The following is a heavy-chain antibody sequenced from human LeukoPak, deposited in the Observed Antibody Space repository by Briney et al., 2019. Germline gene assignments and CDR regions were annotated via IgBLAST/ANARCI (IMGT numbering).Heavy chain of an antibody. CDR2: IYYSGST. D-gene: IGHD2-2*01. CDR1: GGSISSYY. J-gene: IGHJ4*02. Sequence: PSETLSLTCTVSGGSISSYYWSWIRQPPGKGLEWIGYIYYSGSTNYNPSLKSRVTISVDTSKNQFSLKLSSVTAADTAVYYCARGRKTGLPDYWGQGTLVTVSS. V-gene: IGHV4-59*08. CDR3: ARGRKTGLPDY.